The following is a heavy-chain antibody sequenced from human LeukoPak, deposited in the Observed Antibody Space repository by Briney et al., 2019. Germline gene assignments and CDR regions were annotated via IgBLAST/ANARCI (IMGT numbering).Heavy chain of an antibody. V-gene: IGHV1-18*01. J-gene: IGHJ3*02. CDR2: ISAYNGNT. D-gene: IGHD1-26*01. CDR3: ARPLSGSYYQADAFDT. CDR1: GYTFTSYG. Sequence: GASVKVSCKASGYTFTSYGISWVRQAPGQGLEWMGWISAYNGNTNYAQKLQGRVTMTTDTSTSTAYMELRSLRSDDTAVYYCARPLSGSYYQADAFDTWGQGTMVTVSS.